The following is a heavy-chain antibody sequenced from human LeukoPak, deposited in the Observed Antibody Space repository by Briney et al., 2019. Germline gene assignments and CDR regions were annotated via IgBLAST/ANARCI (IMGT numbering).Heavy chain of an antibody. J-gene: IGHJ4*02. D-gene: IGHD3-22*01. V-gene: IGHV3-33*01. CDR3: ARDRLYYYDSSGWLDY. CDR2: VWYDGSNK. CDR1: GFTFSSYG. Sequence: GGSLRLSCAASGFTFSSYGMHWVRQAPGKGLEWVAVVWYDGSNKYYADSVKGRFTISRDNSKNTLYLQMNSLRGEDTAVYYCARDRLYYYDSSGWLDYWGQGTLVTVSS.